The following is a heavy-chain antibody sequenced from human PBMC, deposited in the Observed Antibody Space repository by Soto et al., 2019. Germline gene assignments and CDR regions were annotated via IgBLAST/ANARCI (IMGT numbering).Heavy chain of an antibody. CDR1: GGTFSSYA. Sequence: QVQLVQSGAEVKKPGSSVKVSCKASGGTFSSYAISWVRQAPGQGLEWMGGIIPIFGTANYAQKFQGRVTITADESTRTAYRGRSSLRSEDTAVYYCARALGYCISTSCLHGMDVWGQGTTVTVSS. D-gene: IGHD2-2*01. J-gene: IGHJ6*02. V-gene: IGHV1-69*12. CDR2: IIPIFGTA. CDR3: ARALGYCISTSCLHGMDV.